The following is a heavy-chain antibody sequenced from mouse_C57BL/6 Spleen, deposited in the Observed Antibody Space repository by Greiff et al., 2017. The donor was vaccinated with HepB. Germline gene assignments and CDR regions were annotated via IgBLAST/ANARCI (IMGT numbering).Heavy chain of an antibody. Sequence: QVQLQQPGAELVRPGSSVKLSCKASGYTFTSYWMDWVKQRPGQGLEWIGNIYPSDSETHYNQKFKDKATLTVDKSSSTAYMQLSSLTSEDSAVYYCAREGPGVPYYFDYWGQGTTLTVSS. CDR3: AREGPGVPYYFDY. D-gene: IGHD5-1*01. CDR2: IYPSDSET. CDR1: GYTFTSYW. J-gene: IGHJ2*01. V-gene: IGHV1-61*01.